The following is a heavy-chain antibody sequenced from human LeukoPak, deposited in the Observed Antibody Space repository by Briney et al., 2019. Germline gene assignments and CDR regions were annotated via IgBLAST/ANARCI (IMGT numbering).Heavy chain of an antibody. V-gene: IGHV3-33*06. CDR2: IWYDGSYK. CDR1: GFTLSSYG. Sequence: GGSLRLSCAASGFTLSSYGMHWVRRAPGKGLEWVALIWYDGSYKYHTDSVKGRFTISRDNSKNTLYLQMNSLRAEDTAVYYCAKDQDPRKSGQDEYCQYGGQGTLVTVSS. D-gene: IGHD3-3*01. J-gene: IGHJ1*01. CDR3: AKDQDPRKSGQDEYCQY.